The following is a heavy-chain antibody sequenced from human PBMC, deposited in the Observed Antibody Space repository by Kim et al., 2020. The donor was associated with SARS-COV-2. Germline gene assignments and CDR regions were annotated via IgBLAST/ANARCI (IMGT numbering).Heavy chain of an antibody. Sequence: SETLSLTCAVYGGSFSGYYWSWIRQPPGKGLEWIGEINHSGSTNYNPSLKSRVTISVDTSKNQFSLKLSSVTAADTAVYYCARGTLRRSHYDSSGYYDYWGQGTLVTVSS. CDR1: GGSFSGYY. V-gene: IGHV4-34*01. CDR3: ARGTLRRSHYDSSGYYDY. J-gene: IGHJ4*02. CDR2: INHSGST. D-gene: IGHD3-22*01.